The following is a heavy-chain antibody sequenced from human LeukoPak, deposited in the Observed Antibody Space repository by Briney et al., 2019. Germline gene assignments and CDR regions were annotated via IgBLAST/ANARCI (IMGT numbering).Heavy chain of an antibody. CDR1: GYTLTHYG. CDR2: ISTDNGNT. CDR3: ARDRSGSRWRWFDP. V-gene: IGHV1-18*01. D-gene: IGHD6-13*01. Sequence: ASVKVSCKASGYTLTHYGIGWVRQAPGQGLEWMGWISTDNGNTYYAQKFQGRVSMTSDTSTSTLYLELSSLRSEDTAVYYCARDRSGSRWRWFDPWGQGTLVTVSS. J-gene: IGHJ5*02.